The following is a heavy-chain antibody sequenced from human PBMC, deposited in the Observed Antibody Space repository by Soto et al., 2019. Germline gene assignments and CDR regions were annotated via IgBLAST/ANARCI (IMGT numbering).Heavy chain of an antibody. D-gene: IGHD3-10*01. V-gene: IGHV3-23*01. CDR1: GFSFDNFS. Sequence: GGSLRLSCVGSGFSFDNFSMTWVLQAPGKGLEWVSSISARSSTTYYAGSVKGRFTISRDNSKNTLYLQMNSLTAEDTAVYYCAKVFYDSGTTFFGVAVWGEGPTVTVSS. J-gene: IGHJ6*04. CDR2: ISARSSTT. CDR3: AKVFYDSGTTFFGVAV.